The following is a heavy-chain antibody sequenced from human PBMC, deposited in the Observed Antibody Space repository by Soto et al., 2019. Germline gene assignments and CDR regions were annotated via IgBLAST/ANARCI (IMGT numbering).Heavy chain of an antibody. Sequence: GGSLRLSCTASGFTFSSYGMGWVRQAPGKGLQWVSTIRGDGGQTHYTDSVKGRFSISRDNSKNTVYLQMDSLGAEDTAMYFCARDVGLDSDDFFAYWGQGTQVTVSS. CDR2: IRGDGGQT. J-gene: IGHJ4*02. CDR1: GFTFSSYG. CDR3: ARDVGLDSDDFFAY. D-gene: IGHD3-9*01. V-gene: IGHV3-23*01.